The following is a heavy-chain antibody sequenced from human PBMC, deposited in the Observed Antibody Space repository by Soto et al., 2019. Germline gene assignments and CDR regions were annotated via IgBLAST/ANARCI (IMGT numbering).Heavy chain of an antibody. J-gene: IGHJ3*02. D-gene: IGHD6-6*01. CDR2: IIPIFGTA. CDR1: GGTFSSYA. V-gene: IGHV1-69*13. CDR3: ARGWYSSSSSAFDI. Sequence: SVKVSCKASGGTFSSYAISWVRQAPGQGLEWMGGIIPIFGTANYAQKFQGRVTITADESTSTAYMELSSLRSGDTAVYYCARGWYSSSSSAFDIWGQGTMVTVSS.